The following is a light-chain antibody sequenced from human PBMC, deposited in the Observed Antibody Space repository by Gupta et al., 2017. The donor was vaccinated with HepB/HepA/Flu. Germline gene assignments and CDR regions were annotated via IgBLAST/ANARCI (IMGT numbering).Light chain of an antibody. J-gene: IGKJ4*01. CDR2: GAY. CDR1: QDIGSY. CDR3: LQLISYPLT. Sequence: ILLTQSPSLLSASVGDRVSLTCRASQDIGSYLAWYQQKPGKAPKLLIYGAYTLQSGVPPRFSGSGSGTEFTLTISSLQPEDLATYYCLQLISYPLTFGGGTKVEIK. V-gene: IGKV1-9*01.